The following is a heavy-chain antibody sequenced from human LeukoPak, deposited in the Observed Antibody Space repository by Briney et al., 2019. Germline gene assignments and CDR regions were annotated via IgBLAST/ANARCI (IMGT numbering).Heavy chain of an antibody. V-gene: IGHV3-64*04. CDR1: GLTFSESA. Sequence: GGSLRLSCSASGLTFSESAMHWVRQAPGKGLECVSAINANGDRTYYTDSVKGRFTISRDNSKNTLYLQMNSLRAEDTAVYYCARHDTAMATDYGMDVWGQGTTVTVSS. CDR3: ARHDTAMATDYGMDV. CDR2: INANGDRT. J-gene: IGHJ6*02. D-gene: IGHD5-18*01.